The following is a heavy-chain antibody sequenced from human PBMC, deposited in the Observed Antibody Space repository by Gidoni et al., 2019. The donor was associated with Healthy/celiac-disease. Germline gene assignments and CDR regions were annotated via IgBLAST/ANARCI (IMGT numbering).Heavy chain of an antibody. J-gene: IGHJ6*02. D-gene: IGHD6-13*01. Sequence: QVQLVESGGGVVQPGRSLRPPCAAAGFPFSSYGMHWVRQAQGKGREWVVVRWYDGSNKYDADSGKGRFTISRDNSKNTLYLQMNSLRAEDTAVYYCARDPNSSWYGETGGMDVWGQVTTVTVSS. CDR1: GFPFSSYG. V-gene: IGHV3-33*01. CDR3: ARDPNSSWYGETGGMDV. CDR2: RWYDGSNK.